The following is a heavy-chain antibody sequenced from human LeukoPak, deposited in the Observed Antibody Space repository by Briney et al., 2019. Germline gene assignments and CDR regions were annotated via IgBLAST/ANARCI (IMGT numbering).Heavy chain of an antibody. CDR2: IYHSGST. D-gene: IGHD2-15*01. CDR1: GYSISSGYY. Sequence: SETLSLTCTVSGYSISSGYYWGWIRQPPGKGLEWIGSIYHSGSTYYDPSLKSRVTISLDTSNNQFSLKLNSVTAADTAVYYCARRVVVAPTSLDAFDIWSQGTMVTVSS. V-gene: IGHV4-38-2*02. CDR3: ARRVVVAPTSLDAFDI. J-gene: IGHJ3*02.